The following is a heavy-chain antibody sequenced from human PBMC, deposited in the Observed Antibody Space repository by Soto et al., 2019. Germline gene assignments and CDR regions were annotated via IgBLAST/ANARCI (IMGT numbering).Heavy chain of an antibody. Sequence: LSLTCTVSGGSISSGDYYWSWIRQPPGKGLEWIGYIYYSESTYYNPSLKSRVTISVDTSKNQFSLKLSSVTAADTAVYYCARDFSGGFWSAYGMDVWGQGTTVTVSS. CDR1: GGSISSGDYY. V-gene: IGHV4-30-4*01. CDR2: IYYSEST. CDR3: ARDFSGGFWSAYGMDV. J-gene: IGHJ6*02. D-gene: IGHD3-3*01.